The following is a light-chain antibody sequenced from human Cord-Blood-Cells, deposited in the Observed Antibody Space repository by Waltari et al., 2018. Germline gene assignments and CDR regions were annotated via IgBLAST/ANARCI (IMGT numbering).Light chain of an antibody. CDR2: GVS. J-gene: IGKJ2*01. CDR1: PSVSRSY. CDR3: QQYGSSPYT. Sequence: EIVFTQSPGTLSLSPGERATLSCRASPSVSRSYLAWYQQKPGQAPRLLIYGVSSRATGIPDRFSGSGSGTDFTLTISRLEPEDFAVYYCQQYGSSPYTFGQGTKLEIK. V-gene: IGKV3-20*01.